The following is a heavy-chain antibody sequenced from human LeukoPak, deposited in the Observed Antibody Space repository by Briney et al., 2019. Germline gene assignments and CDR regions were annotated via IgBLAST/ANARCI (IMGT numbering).Heavy chain of an antibody. Sequence: SVKVSCKASGGTFSSYAISWVRQAPGQGLEWMGGIIPIFGTANYAQKFQGRVTITADESTSTAYMELSSLRSEDTAVYYCARKDIVLMVYAMTAFDIWGQGTMVTVSS. V-gene: IGHV1-69*13. CDR1: GGTFSSYA. CDR3: ARKDIVLMVYAMTAFDI. J-gene: IGHJ3*02. D-gene: IGHD2-8*01. CDR2: IIPIFGTA.